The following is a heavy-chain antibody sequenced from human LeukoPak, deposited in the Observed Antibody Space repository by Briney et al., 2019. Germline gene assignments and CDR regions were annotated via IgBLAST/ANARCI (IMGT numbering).Heavy chain of an antibody. CDR3: AKRPVGTPGGYYFDY. Sequence: GRSLRLSCAASRFTFSNYAMHWVRQAPGKGLEWVAVISYDGSNKYYADSVKGRFTISRDNSKNTLYLQMNSLRAEDTAVYYCAKRPVGTPGGYYFDYWGQGTLVTVSS. D-gene: IGHD7-27*01. V-gene: IGHV3-30-3*02. J-gene: IGHJ4*02. CDR2: ISYDGSNK. CDR1: RFTFSNYA.